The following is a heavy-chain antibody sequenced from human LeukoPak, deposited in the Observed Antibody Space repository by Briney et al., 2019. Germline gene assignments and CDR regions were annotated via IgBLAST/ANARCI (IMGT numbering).Heavy chain of an antibody. CDR1: GFTFSSYA. CDR3: ARPRGRGYSSSWEDAFDI. D-gene: IGHD6-13*01. J-gene: IGHJ3*02. CDR2: ISYDGSNK. Sequence: GRSLRLSCAASGFTFSSYAMHWVRQAPGKGLEWVAVISYDGSNKYYADSVKGRFTISRDNSKNTLYLQMNSLRAEDTAVYYCARPRGRGYSSSWEDAFDIWGQGTMVTVSS. V-gene: IGHV3-30-3*01.